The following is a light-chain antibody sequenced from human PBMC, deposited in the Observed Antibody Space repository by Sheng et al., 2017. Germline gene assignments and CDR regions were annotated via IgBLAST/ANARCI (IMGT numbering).Light chain of an antibody. CDR2: GAS. CDR3: QQYGSSPYT. J-gene: IGKJ2*01. V-gene: IGKV3-20*01. Sequence: EIVLTQSPGTLSLSPGERATLSCRASQSISSTYLAWYRQKSGQAPRLLIKGASSRATGIPDRFGGRGSGADFTLTISRLEPDDSAVYYCQQYGSSPYTFGPGTKLEI. CDR1: QSISSTY.